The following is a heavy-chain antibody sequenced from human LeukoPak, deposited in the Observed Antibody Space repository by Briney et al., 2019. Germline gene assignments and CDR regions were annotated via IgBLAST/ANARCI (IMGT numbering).Heavy chain of an antibody. CDR3: AREAVTTEFDY. D-gene: IGHD4-17*01. Sequence: GASVKVSCKASGYTFTSYGISWVRQAPGQGLEWMGWISAYNGNTNYAQKFQGRVTITADKSTSTAYMELSSLRSEDTAVYYCAREAVTTEFDYWGQGTLVTVSS. CDR1: GYTFTSYG. CDR2: ISAYNGNT. V-gene: IGHV1-18*01. J-gene: IGHJ4*02.